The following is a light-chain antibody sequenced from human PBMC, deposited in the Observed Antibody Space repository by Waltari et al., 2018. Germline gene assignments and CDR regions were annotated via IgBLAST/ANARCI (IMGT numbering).Light chain of an antibody. CDR1: QTILYNTNNKNY. V-gene: IGKV4-1*01. Sequence: DIVMTQSLDSLAVSLGERATINCKSSQTILYNTNNKNYLAWYQQKPRQPPKLLIYWASTREAGVPDRFSGSGSGTDFTLTISSLQAEDVAVYYCHQYYTTPITFGQGTRLEIK. CDR3: HQYYTTPIT. J-gene: IGKJ5*01. CDR2: WAS.